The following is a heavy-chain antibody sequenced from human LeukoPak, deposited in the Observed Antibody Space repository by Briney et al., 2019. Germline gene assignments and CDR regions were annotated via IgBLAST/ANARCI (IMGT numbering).Heavy chain of an antibody. Sequence: GGSLRLSCAASGFTFSSYEMNWVRQAPGKGLERVSYISSSGSTIYYADSVKRPFTISRDNAKNSLYLKMNRLRDEDTAVYYCASDLTSSGWNGFDYWGQGTLVTVSS. CDR2: ISSSGSTI. D-gene: IGHD6-19*01. J-gene: IGHJ4*02. V-gene: IGHV3-48*03. CDR1: GFTFSSYE. CDR3: ASDLTSSGWNGFDY.